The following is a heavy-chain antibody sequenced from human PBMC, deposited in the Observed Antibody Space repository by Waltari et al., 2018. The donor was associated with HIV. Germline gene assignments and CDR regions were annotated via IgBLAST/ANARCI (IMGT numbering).Heavy chain of an antibody. V-gene: IGHV3-74*01. D-gene: IGHD3-16*01. J-gene: IGHJ4*02. Sequence: EVQLVESGGGLVQHGGSLRLSCAASGFTFSSYWMHWVRQAPGKGLVGVSCINWDGSMTNCADSVKGRFTISRDNAKNTVYLQMNSLRAEDTALYYCASLYNYVWGSPPPFDYWGQGTLVTVSS. CDR2: INWDGSMT. CDR1: GFTFSSYW. CDR3: ASLYNYVWGSPPPFDY.